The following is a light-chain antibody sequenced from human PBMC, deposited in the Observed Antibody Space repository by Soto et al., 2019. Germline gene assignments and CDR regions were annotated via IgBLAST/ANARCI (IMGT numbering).Light chain of an antibody. CDR3: TSYAGSNIWV. V-gene: IGLV2-8*01. Sequence: QSVLTQPPSASGSPGQSVTISCTGTSSDVGAYNYVSWYQQYPGKAPKLMIYEVNKRPSGVPDRFSGSKSGKTASLTVSGLQPEDEDDYHCTSYAGSNIWVFGGGTKVTVL. CDR1: SSDVGAYNY. J-gene: IGLJ3*02. CDR2: EVN.